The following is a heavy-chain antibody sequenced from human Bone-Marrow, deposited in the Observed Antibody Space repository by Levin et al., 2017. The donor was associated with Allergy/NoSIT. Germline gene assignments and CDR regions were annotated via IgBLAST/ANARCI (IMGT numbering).Heavy chain of an antibody. Sequence: SQTLSLTCAISGDSVSSNSATWNWIRQSPSRGLEWLGRTYYRSKWYNDYAVSVKSRISINPDTPKNQFSLQLNSVTPEDTAVYYCARDYGDTAMSEGLGYWGQGTLVTVSS. CDR1: GDSVSSNSAT. CDR3: ARDYGDTAMSEGLGY. D-gene: IGHD5-18*01. J-gene: IGHJ4*02. V-gene: IGHV6-1*01. CDR2: TYYRSKWYN.